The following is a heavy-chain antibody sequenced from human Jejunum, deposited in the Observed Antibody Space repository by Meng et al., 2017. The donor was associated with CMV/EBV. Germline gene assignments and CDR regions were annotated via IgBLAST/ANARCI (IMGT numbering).Heavy chain of an antibody. J-gene: IGHJ4*02. D-gene: IGHD3-16*01. V-gene: IGHV3-74*01. CDR3: ARETSGGFGNDY. CDR2: IKSDGSST. Sequence: SGFTFSSYGMHWVRQAPGQGLVWVSRIKSDGSSTSYADSVKGRFTISRDNAKNTLYLQMNSLRAEDTAVYYCARETSGGFGNDYWGQGTLVTVSS. CDR1: GFTFSSYG.